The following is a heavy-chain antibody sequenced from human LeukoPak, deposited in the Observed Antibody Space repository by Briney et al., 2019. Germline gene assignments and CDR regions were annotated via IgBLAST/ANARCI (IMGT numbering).Heavy chain of an antibody. J-gene: IGHJ4*02. CDR3: ARDTGWSGSYQGPYYFDY. Sequence: ASVKVSCKASDYTFTSYGINWVRQAPGQGLEWMGWISASNGDTNNAQSLQGRVTMTTDTSTSTAYMELRSLRSDDTAVYYCARDTGWSGSYQGPYYFDYWGQGTLVTVSS. D-gene: IGHD1-26*01. CDR2: ISASNGDT. CDR1: DYTFTSYG. V-gene: IGHV1-18*01.